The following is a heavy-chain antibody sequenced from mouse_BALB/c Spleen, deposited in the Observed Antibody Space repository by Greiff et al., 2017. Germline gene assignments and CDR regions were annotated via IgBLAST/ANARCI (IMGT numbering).Heavy chain of an antibody. J-gene: IGHJ3*01. CDR3: ARGWGFYGSSWAY. V-gene: IGHV3-6*02. Sequence: ESGPGLVKPSQSLSLTCSVTGYSITSGYYWNWIRQFPGNKLEWMGYISYDGSNNYNPSLKNRISITRDTSKNQFFLKLNSVTTEDTATYYCARGWGFYGSSWAYWGQGTLVTVSA. D-gene: IGHD1-1*01. CDR1: GYSITSGYY. CDR2: ISYDGSN.